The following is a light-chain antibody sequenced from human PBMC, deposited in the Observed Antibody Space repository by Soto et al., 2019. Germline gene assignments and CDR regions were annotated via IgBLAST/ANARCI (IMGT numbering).Light chain of an antibody. CDR1: ALPKRY. Sequence: SYELSQPPSVSVSPGQTARITCSGDALPKRYTDWYQQKSVLAPVLVIYDDTKRPSGIPERFSGSSSGTMATLTIRGAHVEDEGDDYWFSTDSSGNPSFGTGTKLTVL. CDR3: FSTDSSGNPS. V-gene: IGLV3-10*01. J-gene: IGLJ1*01. CDR2: DDT.